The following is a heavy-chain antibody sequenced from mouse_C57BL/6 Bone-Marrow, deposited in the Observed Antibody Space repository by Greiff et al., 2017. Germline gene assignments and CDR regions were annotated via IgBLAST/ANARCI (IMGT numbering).Heavy chain of an antibody. Sequence: VQLQQSGAELVRPGASVKLSCTASGFNIKDDYMHWVKQRPEQGLEWIGWIDPENGDTEYASKFQGKATITADTSYNTAYLQLSSLTSEDTAVYYCTTDGNYDYWGQGTTLTVSS. J-gene: IGHJ2*01. D-gene: IGHD2-1*01. V-gene: IGHV14-4*01. CDR1: GFNIKDDY. CDR3: TTDGNYDY. CDR2: IDPENGDT.